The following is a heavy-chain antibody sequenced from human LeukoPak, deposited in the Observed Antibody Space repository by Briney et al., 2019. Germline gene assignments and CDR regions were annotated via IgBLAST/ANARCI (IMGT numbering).Heavy chain of an antibody. CDR3: ARRNYDSSGYYYVLDY. V-gene: IGHV1-2*02. D-gene: IGHD3-22*01. CDR1: GYTFTGYY. CDR2: INPNSGGT. Sequence: ASVKVSCKASGYTFTGYYMHWVRQAPGQGLEWMGWINPNSGGTNYAQKFQGRVTMTRDTSISTAYMELSRLRSDDTAVYYCARRNYDSSGYYYVLDYWGQGTLVTVSS. J-gene: IGHJ4*02.